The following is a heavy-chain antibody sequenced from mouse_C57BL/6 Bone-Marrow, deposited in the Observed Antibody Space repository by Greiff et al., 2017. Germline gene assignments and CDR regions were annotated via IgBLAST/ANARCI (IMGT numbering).Heavy chain of an antibody. CDR1: GFTFSSYA. CDR3: ARVYDDDCAWFAY. V-gene: IGHV5-4*03. D-gene: IGHD2-4*01. CDR2: ISDGGSYT. J-gene: IGHJ3*01. Sequence: EVKLVESGGGLVKPGGSLKLSCAASGFTFSSYAMSWVRQTPEKRLEWVATISDGGSYTDYPDNVKGRFTISRDNAKNNLYLQMSHLKSEDTAMYYCARVYDDDCAWFAYWGQGTLVTVSA.